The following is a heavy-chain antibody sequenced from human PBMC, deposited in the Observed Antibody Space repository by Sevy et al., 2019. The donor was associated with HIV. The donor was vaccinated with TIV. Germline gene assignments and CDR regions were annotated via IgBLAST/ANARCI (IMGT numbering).Heavy chain of an antibody. CDR3: AGENAWGRGYS. CDR2: IYYNGHI. D-gene: IGHD1-26*01. V-gene: IGHV4-59*08. CDR1: GGSITSLY. J-gene: IGHJ4*02. Sequence: LPETLSLTCTVSGGSITSLYWNWIRQPPGEGLEWIANIYYNGHINYNPSLKSRVTLSLDTSKNQFSLRLSSVTAADTAMYYCAGENAWGRGYSWGQGTLVTVSS.